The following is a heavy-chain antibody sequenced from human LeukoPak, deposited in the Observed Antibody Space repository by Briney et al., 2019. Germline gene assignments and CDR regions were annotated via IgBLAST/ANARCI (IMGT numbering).Heavy chain of an antibody. CDR2: IIPILAIA. V-gene: IGHV1-69*04. CDR3: ATLGYCSGGSCYSPSGIYAPLDC. D-gene: IGHD2-15*01. J-gene: IGHJ4*02. CDR1: GGTFSSYA. Sequence: SVKLSCKASGGTFSSYAITWVRQAPGQGLEWMGRIIPILAIANYAQKFQGRVTITADKSTSTAYMELSSLRSEDTAVYYCATLGYCSGGSCYSPSGIYAPLDCWGQRSLVTVSS.